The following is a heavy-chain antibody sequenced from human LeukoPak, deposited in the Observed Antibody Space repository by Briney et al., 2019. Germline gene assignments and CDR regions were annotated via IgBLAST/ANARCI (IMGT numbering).Heavy chain of an antibody. CDR1: GFTFSSYW. CDR3: ARGLSSSSWSDRDY. Sequence: GGSLRLSCAASGFTFSSYWMSWARQAPGKGLEWVANIKQDGSEKYYVDSVKGRFTISRDNAKNSLYLQMNSLRAEDTAVYYCARGLSSSSWSDRDYWGQGTLVTVSS. CDR2: IKQDGSEK. V-gene: IGHV3-7*01. D-gene: IGHD6-13*01. J-gene: IGHJ4*02.